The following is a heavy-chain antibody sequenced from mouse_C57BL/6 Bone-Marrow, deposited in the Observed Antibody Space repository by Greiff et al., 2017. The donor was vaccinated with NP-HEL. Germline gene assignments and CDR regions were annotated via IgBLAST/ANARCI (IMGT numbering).Heavy chain of an antibody. D-gene: IGHD3-3*01. V-gene: IGHV1-15*01. J-gene: IGHJ4*01. CDR1: GYTFTDYE. CDR3: TREGPSRMDY. CDR2: IDPETGGT. Sequence: QVQLQQSGAELVRPGASVTLSCKASGYTFTDYEMHWVKQTPVHGLEWIGAIDPETGGTAYNQKFKGKAILTADKSSSTAYMELRSLTSEDSAVYYCTREGPSRMDYWGQGTSVTVSS.